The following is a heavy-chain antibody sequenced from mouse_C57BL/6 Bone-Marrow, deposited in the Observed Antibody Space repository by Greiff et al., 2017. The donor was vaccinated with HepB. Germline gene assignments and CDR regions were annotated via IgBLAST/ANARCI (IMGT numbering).Heavy chain of an antibody. CDR1: GYTFTSYW. Sequence: VQLQQSGPELVRPGASVKLSCKAPGYTFTSYWMQWVRQRPGQGLEWIGEIFPGSGSTYYNEKFKGKATLTADTSSSTAYMQLSSLASEDSAVYICARAAWDLCSAMDFWDRGNAATVTS. V-gene: IGHV1-56*01. D-gene: IGHD6-1*01. CDR2: IFPGSGST. J-gene: IGHJ4*01. CDR3: ARAAWDLCSAMDF.